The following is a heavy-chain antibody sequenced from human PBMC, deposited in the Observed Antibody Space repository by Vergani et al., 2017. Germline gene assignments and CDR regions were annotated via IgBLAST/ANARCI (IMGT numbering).Heavy chain of an antibody. J-gene: IGHJ4*02. V-gene: IGHV4-38-2*01. CDR1: GFYIDNGYY. Sequence: QVQLQESGPGLVKPSETLSLTCAVSGFYIDNGYYWDWIRQPTGKGLEWIGSIYRTGRTPVNPSLKSPVTISVDKSNNHFSLRLNSLTAADTAVYYCARRSCIVYDIFSGTQYFFDFWGQGTLVTVSS. CDR3: ARRSCIVYDIFSGTQYFFDF. CDR2: IYRTGRT. D-gene: IGHD3-9*01.